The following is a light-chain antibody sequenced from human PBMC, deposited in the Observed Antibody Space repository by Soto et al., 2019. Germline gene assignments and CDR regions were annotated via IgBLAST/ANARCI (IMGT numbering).Light chain of an antibody. Sequence: NFMLTQPHSVSESPGKTVTISCTGSSGSIASNYVQWFQQRPGSAPTTVIYEDNKRPSGVHDRFSGSIDSSSNSASLTISGLKTEDEADYYCQSYGDNNQVFGGGTKLTVL. CDR3: QSYGDNNQV. CDR1: SGSIASNY. V-gene: IGLV6-57*02. CDR2: EDN. J-gene: IGLJ3*02.